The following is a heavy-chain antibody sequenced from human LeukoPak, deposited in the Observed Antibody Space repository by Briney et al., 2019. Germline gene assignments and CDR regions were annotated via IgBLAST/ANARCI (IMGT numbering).Heavy chain of an antibody. CDR1: EFTFSTYW. J-gene: IGHJ4*02. CDR2: IKQDGSEK. V-gene: IGHV3-7*01. D-gene: IGHD3-22*01. Sequence: PGGSLRLSCAASEFTFSTYWMSWVRQAPGKGLEWVADIKQDGSEKYYVHSVKGRFTISRQNAKNSLFLQMNSLRAEDTAVYYCAKDRWDSSGYSHWGQGTLVTVSS. CDR3: AKDRWDSSGYSH.